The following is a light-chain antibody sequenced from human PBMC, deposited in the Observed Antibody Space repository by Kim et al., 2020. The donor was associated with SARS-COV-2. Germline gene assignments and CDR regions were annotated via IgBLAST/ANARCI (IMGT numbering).Light chain of an antibody. J-gene: IGLJ2*01. CDR2: GKN. CDR3: NSRDSSGNHLL. CDR1: SLRIHD. Sequence: AVEQKVRHPCQGGSLRIHDASWYQQKQGQAPVLVIYGKNNRPSGIPDRFSGSCSGNTASLTITGAQAEDEADYYCNSRDSSGNHLLFGGGTQLTV. V-gene: IGLV3-19*01.